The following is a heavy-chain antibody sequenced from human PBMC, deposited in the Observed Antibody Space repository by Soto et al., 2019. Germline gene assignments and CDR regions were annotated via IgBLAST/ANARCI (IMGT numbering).Heavy chain of an antibody. D-gene: IGHD1-26*01. J-gene: IGHJ6*02. CDR2: ISYDGSNK. CDR3: GKDWAGWDLRPYYGMDV. CDR1: GFTFSSYG. Sequence: QVQLVESGGGVVQPGRSLRLSCAASGFTFSSYGMHRVRQAPGKGLEWEAVISYDGSNKYYVDCVKGRFTISRDNSKNTVYLEMNRLRAEDTAVYYCGKDWAGWDLRPYYGMDVGGQGPTVTVSS. V-gene: IGHV3-30*18.